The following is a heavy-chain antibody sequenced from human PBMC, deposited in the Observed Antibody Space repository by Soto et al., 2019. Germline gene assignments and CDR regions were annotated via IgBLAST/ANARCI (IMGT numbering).Heavy chain of an antibody. Sequence: SETLSLTCSVSGDSINNKNWWTWLRQPPGKRLEWIGDIYHTGRSSYNPSLTSRVTMSVDKSKNQFSLKLTSVTAADPAVYYWGGVEAPKPSSGHPCAPGGQGPLVTVSS. CDR3: GGVEAPKPSSGHPCAP. D-gene: IGHD6-25*01. J-gene: IGHJ5*02. V-gene: IGHV4-4*02. CDR1: GDSINNKNW. CDR2: IYHTGRS.